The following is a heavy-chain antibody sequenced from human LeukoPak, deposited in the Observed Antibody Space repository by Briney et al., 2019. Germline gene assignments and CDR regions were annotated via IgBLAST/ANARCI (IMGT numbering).Heavy chain of an antibody. J-gene: IGHJ5*02. Sequence: PSETLSLTCTVSGGSISSYYWSWIRQPPGKGLEWIGYIYYSGSTNYNPSLKSRVTISVDTSKNQFSLKLSSVTAADTAVYYCARRGYCSGGKGCWFDPWGQGTLVTVSS. V-gene: IGHV4-59*08. D-gene: IGHD2-15*01. CDR3: ARRGYCSGGKGCWFDP. CDR2: IYYSGST. CDR1: GGSISSYY.